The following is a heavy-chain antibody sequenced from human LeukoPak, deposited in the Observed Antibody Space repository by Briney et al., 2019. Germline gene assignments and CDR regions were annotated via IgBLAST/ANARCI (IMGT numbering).Heavy chain of an antibody. V-gene: IGHV3-48*03. J-gene: IGHJ4*02. Sequence: GSLRLSCAASGFTISSYEMNWVRQAPGKGLEWVSYISSSGSTIYYAYSVKGRFTISRDNAKNSLYLQMNSLSAEDTAVYYCARGSSYYYGSGSYLYFAYWGQGTLVTVSS. CDR1: GFTISSYE. D-gene: IGHD3-10*01. CDR2: ISSSGSTI. CDR3: ARGSSYYYGSGSYLYFAY.